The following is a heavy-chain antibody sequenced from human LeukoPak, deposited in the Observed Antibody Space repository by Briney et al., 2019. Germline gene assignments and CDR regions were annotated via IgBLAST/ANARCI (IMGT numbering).Heavy chain of an antibody. CDR3: ARDSTYATRFDY. D-gene: IGHD2-15*01. CDR1: GFTFSSYS. Sequence: GGSLRLSCAASGFTFSSYSMNWVRQAPGKGLEWVSSISSSSSYIYYADSVKGRFTISRDNAKNSLYLQMNSLRAEDTAVYYCARDSTYATRFDYWGQGTLVTVSS. J-gene: IGHJ4*02. V-gene: IGHV3-21*01. CDR2: ISSSSSYI.